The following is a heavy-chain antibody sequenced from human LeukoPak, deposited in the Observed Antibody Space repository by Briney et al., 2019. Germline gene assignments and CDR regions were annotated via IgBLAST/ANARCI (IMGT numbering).Heavy chain of an antibody. Sequence: LSLTCTVSGGSLSSSSYYWGWIRQPPGKGLEWVSAISGSGGSTYYADSVKGRFTISRDNAKNSLYLQMNSLRAEDTAVYYCARRGATYGEAFDIWGQGTMVTVSS. J-gene: IGHJ3*02. D-gene: IGHD1-26*01. CDR2: ISGSGGST. CDR1: GGSLSSSS. V-gene: IGHV3-11*04. CDR3: ARRGATYGEAFDI.